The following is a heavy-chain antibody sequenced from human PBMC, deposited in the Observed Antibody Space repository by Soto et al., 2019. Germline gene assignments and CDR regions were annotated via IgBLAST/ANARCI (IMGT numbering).Heavy chain of an antibody. CDR3: AKDIYDSSGYYYGNHGGGFDY. J-gene: IGHJ4*02. CDR1: GFTFSSYA. CDR2: ISGSGGST. D-gene: IGHD3-22*01. V-gene: IGHV3-23*01. Sequence: EVHLLESGGGLVQPGGSLRLFCAASGFTFSSYAMSWVRQAPGKGLEWVSAISGSGGSTYYADSVKGRFTISRDNSKNTLSLQMNSLRAEDTAEYYCAKDIYDSSGYYYGNHGGGFDYWGQGTLVTVSS.